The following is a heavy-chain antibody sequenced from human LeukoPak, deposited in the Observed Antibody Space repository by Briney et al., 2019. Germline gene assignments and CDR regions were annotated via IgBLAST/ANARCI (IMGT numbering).Heavy chain of an antibody. V-gene: IGHV3-48*03. Sequence: GGPLRLSCAACGFTFRNYVMHWVRQAPGKGLEWVSYISSSGSTKYYADPVKGRFTISRGNAQDSLHLQINSHRVHDNAAYYCARGTGGTHYFDYWGQGTLVTVSS. J-gene: IGHJ4*02. CDR3: ARGTGGTHYFDY. D-gene: IGHD1-26*01. CDR1: GFTFRNYV. CDR2: ISSSGSTK.